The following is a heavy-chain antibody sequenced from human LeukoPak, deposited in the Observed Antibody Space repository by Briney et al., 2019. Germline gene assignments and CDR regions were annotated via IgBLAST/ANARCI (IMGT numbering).Heavy chain of an antibody. CDR1: GFTFSIYA. V-gene: IGHV3-64*01. D-gene: IGHD6-13*01. J-gene: IGHJ4*02. CDR3: ARGRIAAAAAFDY. CDR2: ISSIGDST. Sequence: PGGSLRLSCAASGFTFSIYAMRWVREAPRGGLEYGSAISSIGDSTYYANSVRGRFTISRDNSKNTLYLQMGSLRAEDMAVYYCARGRIAAAAAFDYWGQGTLVTVSS.